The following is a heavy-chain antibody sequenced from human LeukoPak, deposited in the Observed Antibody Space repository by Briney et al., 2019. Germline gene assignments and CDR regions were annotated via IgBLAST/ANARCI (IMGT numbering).Heavy chain of an antibody. V-gene: IGHV4-34*01. CDR1: IDSSSNYH. D-gene: IGHD1-26*01. Sequence: SETLSLTCAVYIDSSSNYHWNWIRQTPAKGMEWIGEVNESGGTNISPSLRSRVILSVDTSKNQFSLKLISVTVAVTAIYYCARGQGATVPQVGKNWFDPWGQGTRVTVSS. CDR2: VNESGGT. J-gene: IGHJ5*02. CDR3: ARGQGATVPQVGKNWFDP.